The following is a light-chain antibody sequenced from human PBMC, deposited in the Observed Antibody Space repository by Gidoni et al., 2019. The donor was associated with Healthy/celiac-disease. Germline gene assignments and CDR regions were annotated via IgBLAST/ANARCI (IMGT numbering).Light chain of an antibody. CDR3: YSTDSSGNK. Sequence: SYELTQPPSVSVSPGQTARITCSGDALPKKYAYCYQQKSGQAPVLVIYEDSKRPPGIPERFSGSSSGTMATLTISGAQVEDEADYYCYSTDSSGNKFGGGTKLTVL. J-gene: IGLJ3*02. V-gene: IGLV3-10*01. CDR2: EDS. CDR1: ALPKKY.